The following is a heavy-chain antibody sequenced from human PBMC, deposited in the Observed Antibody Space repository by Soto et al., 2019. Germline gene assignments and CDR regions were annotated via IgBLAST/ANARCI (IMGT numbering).Heavy chain of an antibody. CDR3: ARVVYDFWSGYSNHFDY. Sequence: QVQLQESGPGLVKPSQTLSLTCTVSGGSISSGGYYWSWIRQHPGKGLEWIGYIYYSGSTYYNPSLKRRVTISVDTSKNHFSLKLSSVTAADTAVYYCARVVYDFWSGYSNHFDYWGQGTLVTVSS. CDR2: IYYSGST. J-gene: IGHJ4*02. D-gene: IGHD3-3*01. V-gene: IGHV4-31*03. CDR1: GGSISSGGYY.